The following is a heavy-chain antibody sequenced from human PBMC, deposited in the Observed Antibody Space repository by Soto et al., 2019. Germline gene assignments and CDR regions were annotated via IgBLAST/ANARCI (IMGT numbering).Heavy chain of an antibody. CDR1: GFTFSTYA. CDR3: AKRQLKFSGSYFDY. CDR2: ISDSGGST. J-gene: IGHJ4*02. D-gene: IGHD1-26*01. V-gene: IGHV3-23*01. Sequence: EVQLLDSGGGLVQPGGSLRLSCAASGFTFSTYAMSWVRQAPGKGLEWVSTISDSGGSTYYADSVNGRFTISRDNSKNTLYLQMNSLRAEDTAVYYCAKRQLKFSGSYFDYWGQGTLVTVSS.